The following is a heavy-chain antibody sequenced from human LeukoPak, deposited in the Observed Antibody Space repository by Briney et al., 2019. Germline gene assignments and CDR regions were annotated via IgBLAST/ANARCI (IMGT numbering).Heavy chain of an antibody. V-gene: IGHV4-4*07. J-gene: IGHJ4*02. CDR2: IYSNGDT. CDR3: ARAAGAAGGQYFDY. CDR1: GGSISGYY. D-gene: IGHD6-25*01. Sequence: SETLSLTCSVSGGSISGYYWSWIRQPAGQGLEWIGRIYSNGDTRYNPSLKSRVTMSVDTSKNQVSLNLTPVTAADTAVFFCARAAGAAGGQYFDYWGQGTLVTVSS.